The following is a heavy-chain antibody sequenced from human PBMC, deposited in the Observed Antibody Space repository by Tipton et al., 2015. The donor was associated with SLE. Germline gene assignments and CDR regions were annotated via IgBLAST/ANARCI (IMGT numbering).Heavy chain of an antibody. CDR2: IYYGGST. J-gene: IGHJ3*02. CDR1: GGSISSYY. V-gene: IGHV4-59*08. CDR3: ARHDGQWDAFDI. Sequence: LRLSCTVSGGSISSYYWSWIRQPPGKGLEWIGYIYYGGSTNYNPSLKSRVTISVDTSKNQFSLKLSSVTAADTAAYYCARHDGQWDAFDIWGQGTMVTVSS. D-gene: IGHD6-19*01.